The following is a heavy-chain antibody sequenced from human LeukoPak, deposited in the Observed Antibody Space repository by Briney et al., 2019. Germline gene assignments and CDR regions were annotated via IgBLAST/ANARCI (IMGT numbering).Heavy chain of an antibody. D-gene: IGHD3-10*01. CDR3: ARDNRGILWFGAPRLFYFDY. CDR2: INPNSGGT. J-gene: IGHJ4*02. V-gene: IGHV1-2*04. Sequence: ASVKDSCKASGYTFTGYYMHWVRQAPGQGLGWMGWINPNSGGTNYAQKFQGWVTMTRDTSISTAYMELSRLRSDDTAVYYCARDNRGILWFGAPRLFYFDYWGQGTLVTVSS. CDR1: GYTFTGYY.